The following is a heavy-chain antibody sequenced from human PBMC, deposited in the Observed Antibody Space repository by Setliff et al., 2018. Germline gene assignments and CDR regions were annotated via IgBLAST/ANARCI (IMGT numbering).Heavy chain of an antibody. Sequence: PSETLSLTCTVSGGSISSSSYYWGWIRQPPGKGLEWIGSSYYSGSTYYNPSLKCRVTISVDTSKNQYSLKLSSVTAADTAVYYCARSGYGSGSYYKVDYWGQGTLVTVSS. CDR1: GGSISSSSYY. CDR2: SYYSGST. V-gene: IGHV4-39*01. D-gene: IGHD3-10*01. CDR3: ARSGYGSGSYYKVDY. J-gene: IGHJ4*02.